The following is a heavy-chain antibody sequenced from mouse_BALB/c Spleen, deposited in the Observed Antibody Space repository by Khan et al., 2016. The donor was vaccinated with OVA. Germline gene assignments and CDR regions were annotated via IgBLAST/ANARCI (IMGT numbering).Heavy chain of an antibody. CDR1: GYTLTNYG. CDR2: INTYTGEP. J-gene: IGHJ3*01. V-gene: IGHV9-3-1*01. CDR3: TRSQGNYLFAY. Sequence: LVESGPELKKPGETVKISCKASGYTLTNYGMNWVRQAPGKGLKWMGWINTYTGEPTYGDDFKGRFAFSLETSANTAYLQIINLKNEDTATYFCTRSQGNYLFAYWGQGTLVTVSA. D-gene: IGHD2-1*01.